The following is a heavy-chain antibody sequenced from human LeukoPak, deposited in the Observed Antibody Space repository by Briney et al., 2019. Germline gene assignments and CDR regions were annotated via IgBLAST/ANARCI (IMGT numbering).Heavy chain of an antibody. CDR3: ARLVSLWFGESPNWFDP. D-gene: IGHD3-10*01. V-gene: IGHV4-39*01. CDR1: GGSISSRDHY. J-gene: IGHJ5*02. CDR2: VFYSGSS. Sequence: SETLSLTCTVSGGSISSRDHYWGWLRQPPAKGLEWIGNVFYSGSSYYNSSLQSRVTISVDTSKNQFSLKLRSVTAADTAAYYCARLVSLWFGESPNWFDPWGRGTLVTVSS.